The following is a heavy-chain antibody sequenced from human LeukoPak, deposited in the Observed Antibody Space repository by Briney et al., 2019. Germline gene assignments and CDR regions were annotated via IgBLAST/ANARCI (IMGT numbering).Heavy chain of an antibody. J-gene: IGHJ5*02. CDR1: GGSISSYY. Sequence: PSETLSLTCTVSGGSISSYYWSWIRQPPGKGLEWVVYIYYSGNTNYNPSLKSRVTIPVETSKNQFSLKLSSVTAADTAVYYCARGIYSSGWYAWFDPWGQGTLVAVSS. D-gene: IGHD6-19*01. V-gene: IGHV4-59*08. CDR3: ARGIYSSGWYAWFDP. CDR2: IYYSGNT.